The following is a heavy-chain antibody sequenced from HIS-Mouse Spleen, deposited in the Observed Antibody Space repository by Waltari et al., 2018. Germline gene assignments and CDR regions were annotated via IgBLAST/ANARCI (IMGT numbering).Heavy chain of an antibody. CDR1: GGSISSSSYY. J-gene: IGHJ2*01. D-gene: IGHD6-13*01. CDR2: IYYSGST. CDR3: AREIPYSSSWYDWYFDL. Sequence: QLQLQESGPGLVKHSETLSLTCTVSGGSISSSSYYWGWIRQPPGKGLEWIGSIYYSGSTYHNPSLKMRVTISVDTSKNQFSLKLSSVTAADTAVYYCAREIPYSSSWYDWYFDLWGRGTLVTVSS. V-gene: IGHV4-39*07.